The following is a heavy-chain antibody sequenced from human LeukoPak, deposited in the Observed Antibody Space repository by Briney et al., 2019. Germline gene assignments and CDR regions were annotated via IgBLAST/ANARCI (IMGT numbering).Heavy chain of an antibody. Sequence: GGSLRLACAVSGFSFTNYALSWVRQAPGKGLEWVSSIGSSVNSTHYADSVKGRFTISRDNSKNTLYLQMNSLRAEDTAVYYCAKDQAFDWFYNYYGMDVWGLGTTVIVSS. D-gene: IGHD3-9*01. CDR3: AKDQAFDWFYNYYGMDV. J-gene: IGHJ6*02. CDR2: IGSSVNST. CDR1: GFSFTNYA. V-gene: IGHV3-23*01.